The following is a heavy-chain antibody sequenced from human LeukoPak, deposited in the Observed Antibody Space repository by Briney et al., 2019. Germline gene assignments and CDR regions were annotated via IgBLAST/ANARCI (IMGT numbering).Heavy chain of an antibody. J-gene: IGHJ4*02. Sequence: GGSLRLSCAASGITFSSAWMTWVRQAPGKGLEWVGRIYRSSNGETTDYGAPVKGRFTMSRDDSKSTLYLQMNSLKTEDTAVYYCTTYSSGSCPFWGQGTLVTVSS. CDR1: GITFSSAW. D-gene: IGHD6-19*01. V-gene: IGHV3-15*01. CDR2: IYRSSNGETT. CDR3: TTYSSGSCPF.